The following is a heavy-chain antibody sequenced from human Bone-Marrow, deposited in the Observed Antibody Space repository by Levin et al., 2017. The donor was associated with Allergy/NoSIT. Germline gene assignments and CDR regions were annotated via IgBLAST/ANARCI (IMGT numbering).Heavy chain of an antibody. V-gene: IGHV4-34*01. J-gene: IGHJ4*02. D-gene: IGHD5-18*01. CDR3: ARACCGYTYGYALDY. CDR2: INHSGST. CDR1: GGSFRGYY. Sequence: SQTLSLTCAVYGGSFRGYYWSWIRQPPGKGLEWIGEINHSGSTNYNPSLKSRVTISVDTSKNQFSLNLISVTAADTAAYYCARACCGYTYGYALDYWGQGTLVTVS.